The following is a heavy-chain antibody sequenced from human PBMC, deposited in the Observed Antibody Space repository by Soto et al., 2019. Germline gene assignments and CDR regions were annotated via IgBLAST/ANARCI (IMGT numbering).Heavy chain of an antibody. J-gene: IGHJ4*02. Sequence: QVQLQQWGAGLLKPSETLSLTCAVYGGSFSGYYWSWIRQPPGKGLEWIGEINHSGSTNYNPSLKSRVTISVDTSKNQFSLKLSSVTAADTAVYYCASSVFVGDTLFDYWGQGTLVTVSS. D-gene: IGHD1-26*01. CDR2: INHSGST. CDR3: ASSVFVGDTLFDY. CDR1: GGSFSGYY. V-gene: IGHV4-34*01.